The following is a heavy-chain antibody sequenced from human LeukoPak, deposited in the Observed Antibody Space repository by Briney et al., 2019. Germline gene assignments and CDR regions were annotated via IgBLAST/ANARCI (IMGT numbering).Heavy chain of an antibody. CDR1: GGSITSSAYY. CDR3: ARHGGSPDWFDP. J-gene: IGHJ5*02. Sequence: PSETLSLTCTVSGGSITSSAYYWGWVRQPPGKGLEWIGNIYYSGSAYYNPSLKSRVTISVDTSKNQFSLKVTSVTAADTGVYYCARHGGSPDWFDPWGQGTLVTVSS. CDR2: IYYSGSA. D-gene: IGHD6-19*01. V-gene: IGHV4-39*01.